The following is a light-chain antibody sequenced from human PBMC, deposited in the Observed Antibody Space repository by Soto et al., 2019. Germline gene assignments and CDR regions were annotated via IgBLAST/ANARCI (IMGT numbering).Light chain of an antibody. CDR3: QQYNSYPGT. CDR2: KAS. Sequence: DIQMTQSPSTRSASVGERVTITCRASQSISSWLAWYQQKPGKAPKLLIYKASSLESGVPSRFSGSGSGTEFTLTISSLQPDDFATYYCQQYNSYPGTFGQGTKVDIK. V-gene: IGKV1-5*03. CDR1: QSISSW. J-gene: IGKJ1*01.